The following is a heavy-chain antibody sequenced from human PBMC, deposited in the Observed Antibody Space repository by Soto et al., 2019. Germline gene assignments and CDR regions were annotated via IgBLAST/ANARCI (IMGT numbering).Heavy chain of an antibody. J-gene: IGHJ5*02. Sequence: ASVRVSCKASGYTFTGYYMHWVRQAPGQGLEWMGWINPNSGGTNSAQKFQGRVTMTRDTSISTAYMELSRLRSDDTAVYYCARGGRGYCSSTSCLQPPPPFDPWGQGTLVTVSS. CDR1: GYTFTGYY. CDR3: ARGGRGYCSSTSCLQPPPPFDP. CDR2: INPNSGGT. V-gene: IGHV1-2*02. D-gene: IGHD2-2*01.